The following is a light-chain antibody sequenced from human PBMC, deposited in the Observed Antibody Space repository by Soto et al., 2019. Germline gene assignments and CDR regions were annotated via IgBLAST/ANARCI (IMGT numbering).Light chain of an antibody. CDR2: VEGSGSY. CDR3: ETWDSNSRA. CDR1: TGHSSNI. V-gene: IGLV4-60*03. J-gene: IGLJ2*01. Sequence: QLVLTQSSSASASLGSSVKLTCTLSTGHSSNIVAWHQQQPGKAPRYLMKVEGSGSYNKGRGVPDRFSGSSSGADRYLSISDLQSDDEADYYCETWDSNSRAFGGGTKLTVL.